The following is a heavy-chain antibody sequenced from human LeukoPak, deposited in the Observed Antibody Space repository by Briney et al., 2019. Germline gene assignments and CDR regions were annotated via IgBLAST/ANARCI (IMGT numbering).Heavy chain of an antibody. Sequence: ASVKVSCKVSGYTLTELSMHWVRQAPGKGLEWMGGFDPEDGETIYAQKFQGRVTMTEDTSTDTAYMELSSLRSDDTAVYYCTRMPRGRANWFDPWGQGTLVTVSS. V-gene: IGHV1-24*01. CDR1: GYTLTELS. J-gene: IGHJ5*02. CDR2: FDPEDGET. D-gene: IGHD3-16*01. CDR3: TRMPRGRANWFDP.